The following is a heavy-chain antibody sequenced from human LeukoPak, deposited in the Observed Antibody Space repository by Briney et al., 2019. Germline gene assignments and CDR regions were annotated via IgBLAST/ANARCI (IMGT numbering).Heavy chain of an antibody. D-gene: IGHD1-1*01. V-gene: IGHV3-48*01. CDR1: GFTFVSYN. CDR3: ARDGNRDGDMDV. Sequence: GGSLRLSCAASGFTFVSYNMNWVRQAPGKGLEWVAYISSSSSLIYYAGSVKGRFTVSRDSAKRSLYLQMNSLRAEDTAVYYCARDGNRDGDMDVWGKGTTVTVSS. J-gene: IGHJ6*03. CDR2: ISSSSSLI.